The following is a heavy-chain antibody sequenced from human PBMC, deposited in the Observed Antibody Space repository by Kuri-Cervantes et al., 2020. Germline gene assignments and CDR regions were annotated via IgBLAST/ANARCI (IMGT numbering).Heavy chain of an antibody. J-gene: IGHJ4*02. V-gene: IGHV3-11*01. CDR3: ARVETLAAAGTLDY. CDR1: GFTFSDYY. CDR2: ISSSGSTI. D-gene: IGHD6-13*01. Sequence: GESLKISCAASGFTFSDYYMSWIRQAPGKGLEWVSYISSSGSTIYYADSVKGRFTISRDNTKNSLYLQMNSLRAEDTAVYYCARVETLAAAGTLDYWGQGTLVTVSS.